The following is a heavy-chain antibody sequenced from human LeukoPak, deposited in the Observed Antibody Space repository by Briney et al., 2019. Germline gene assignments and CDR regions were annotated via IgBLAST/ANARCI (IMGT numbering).Heavy chain of an antibody. CDR3: ARMTMDDAFDI. Sequence: PSQTLSLTCTVSGGSISSGSYYWSWLRQPAGKGLEWIGRIYTSGSTNYNPSLKSRVTISVDTSKNQFSLKLSSVTAADTAVYYCARMTMDDAFDIWGQGTMVTVSS. J-gene: IGHJ3*02. D-gene: IGHD4/OR15-4a*01. V-gene: IGHV4-61*02. CDR2: IYTSGST. CDR1: GGSISSGSYY.